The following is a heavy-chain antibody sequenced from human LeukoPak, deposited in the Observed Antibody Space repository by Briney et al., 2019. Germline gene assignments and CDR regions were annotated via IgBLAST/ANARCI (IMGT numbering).Heavy chain of an antibody. V-gene: IGHV3-23*01. CDR3: TKGDGGYYPIDN. CDR2: INENGANT. D-gene: IGHD1-26*01. J-gene: IGHJ4*02. Sequence: GGSLRLSCAASGFAFSKDGMSWVRQAPGKGLEWVSTINENGANTHYADSVKGRFTISRDNSKSTVLLEMNRLRVDDTALYYCTKGDGGYYPIDNWGQGTLVTVSS. CDR1: GFAFSKDG.